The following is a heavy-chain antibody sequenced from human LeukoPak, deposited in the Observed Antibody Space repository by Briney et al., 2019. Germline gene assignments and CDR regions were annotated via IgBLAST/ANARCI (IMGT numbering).Heavy chain of an antibody. V-gene: IGHV3-23*01. D-gene: IGHD3-10*01. J-gene: IGHJ4*02. CDR2: ISGRGDST. CDR3: AKTYYYGSGTFSFDH. CDR1: GFTFNSYA. Sequence: PGGSLRLSCAASGFTFNSYAMTWVRQAPGKGLEWVSGISGRGDSTYYADSVKGRFTISGDNSKNMVYMQMNSLTAEDTALYYCAKTYYYGSGTFSFDHWGQGTQVTVSS.